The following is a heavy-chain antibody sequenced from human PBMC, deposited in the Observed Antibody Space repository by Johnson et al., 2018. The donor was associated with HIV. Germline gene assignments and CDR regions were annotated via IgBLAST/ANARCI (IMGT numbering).Heavy chain of an antibody. CDR3: ARELKTVAGNAFDI. J-gene: IGHJ3*02. CDR1: GINFDNYG. CDR2: INWNGGTT. D-gene: IGHD6-19*01. V-gene: IGHV3-20*04. Sequence: VQVVESGGGVVRPGGSLRLSCAASGINFDNYGMSWVRQAPGKGLEWVSGINWNGGTTHYADSVRGRFTISRDNAKRSLYLQMNSLRAEDAALYYCARELKTVAGNAFDIWGQGTMVTVSS.